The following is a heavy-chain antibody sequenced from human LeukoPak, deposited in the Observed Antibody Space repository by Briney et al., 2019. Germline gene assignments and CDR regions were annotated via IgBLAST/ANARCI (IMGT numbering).Heavy chain of an antibody. Sequence: PSETLSLTCAVSGYSISSGYYWSWIRQPAGKGLEWIGRIYTSGSTNYNPSLKSRVTMSVDTSKNQFSLKLSSVTAADTAVYYCARSRIAAAFVRGWFDPWGQGTLVTVSS. CDR2: IYTSGST. V-gene: IGHV4-4*07. CDR3: ARSRIAAAFVRGWFDP. D-gene: IGHD6-13*01. J-gene: IGHJ5*02. CDR1: GYSISSGYY.